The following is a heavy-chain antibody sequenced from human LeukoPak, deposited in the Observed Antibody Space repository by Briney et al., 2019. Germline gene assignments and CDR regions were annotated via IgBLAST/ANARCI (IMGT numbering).Heavy chain of an antibody. J-gene: IGHJ4*02. CDR1: GFTFNSYA. CDR3: AKTLRSGDWYFDY. Sequence: GGSLRLSCVLSGFTFNSYAMSWVRQAPGQGLEWVSTISVTGSSTYYADSVKGRFTTSRDNSKNTLYLQMNGLRVEDTAVYYCAKTLRSGDWYFDYWGQGTLVTVSS. CDR2: ISVTGSST. D-gene: IGHD2-21*02. V-gene: IGHV3-23*01.